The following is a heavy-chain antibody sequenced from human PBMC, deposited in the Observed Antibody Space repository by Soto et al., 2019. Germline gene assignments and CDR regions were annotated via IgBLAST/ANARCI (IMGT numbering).Heavy chain of an antibody. CDR2: ISYGGSNQ. V-gene: IGHV3-30*18. Sequence: PGGSLRLSCAASGFTFNIYGMHWVRQAPDKGLEWVALISYGGSNQYYADSVKGRFTISRDNSKNTLFLQMNSLRADDTAVYYCAKDQASGQGSFDSWGQGTLVTVSS. CDR3: AKDQASGQGSFDS. J-gene: IGHJ4*02. CDR1: GFTFNIYG.